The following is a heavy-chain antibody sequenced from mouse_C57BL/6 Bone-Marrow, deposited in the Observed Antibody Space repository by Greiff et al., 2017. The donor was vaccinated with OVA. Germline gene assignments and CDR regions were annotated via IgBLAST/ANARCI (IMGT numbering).Heavy chain of an antibody. V-gene: IGHV5-4*03. CDR2: ISAGGSYN. Sequence: EVKLVESGGGLVKPGGSLTLSCAASGFTFRSYAMSWVRQTPEQRLEWVATISAGGSYNYYPDNVKGRFTISRDTAKNCLYLQMFHLKSTDTAMYYSASAPLGLRRFAYWGQGTLVTVSA. CDR1: GFTFRSYA. CDR3: ASAPLGLRRFAY. J-gene: IGHJ3*01. D-gene: IGHD2-2*01.